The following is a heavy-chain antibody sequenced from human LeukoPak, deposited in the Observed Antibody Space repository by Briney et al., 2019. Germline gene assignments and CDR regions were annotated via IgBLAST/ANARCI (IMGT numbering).Heavy chain of an antibody. CDR1: GGSISSYY. D-gene: IGHD6-13*01. Sequence: SGTLSLTCTVSGGSISSYYWSWIRQPPGKGLEWIGYIYYSGSTNYNPSLKSRVTISVDTSKNQFSLKLSSVIAADTAVYYCARVFRGAAAGYYYYYYMDVWGKGTTVTVSS. CDR3: ARVFRGAAAGYYYYYYMDV. J-gene: IGHJ6*03. CDR2: IYYSGST. V-gene: IGHV4-59*01.